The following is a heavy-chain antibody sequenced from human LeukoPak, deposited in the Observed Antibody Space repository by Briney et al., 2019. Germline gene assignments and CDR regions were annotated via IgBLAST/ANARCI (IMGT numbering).Heavy chain of an antibody. D-gene: IGHD6-19*01. CDR2: ISYDGSNK. V-gene: IGHV3-30-3*01. J-gene: IGHJ4*02. Sequence: PGRSLRLSCAASGFTFSSYAMHWVRQAPGKGLEWVAVISYDGSNKYYADSVKGRFTISRDNSKNTLYLQMNSLRAEDTAVYYCARDRGSGWHTFDYWGQGTLVTVSS. CDR1: GFTFSSYA. CDR3: ARDRGSGWHTFDY.